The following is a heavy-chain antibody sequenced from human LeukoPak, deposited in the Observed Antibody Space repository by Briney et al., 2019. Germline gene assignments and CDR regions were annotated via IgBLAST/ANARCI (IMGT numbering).Heavy chain of an antibody. CDR3: ARSGFGSGISFDL. J-gene: IGHJ5*02. CDR1: GYTFTSYD. CDR2: MNPNSGDT. D-gene: IGHD3-10*01. Sequence: SVKVSCKASGYTFTSYDINWVRQATGQGLEWMGWMNPNSGDTGYVQKFQGRVTMTRDTSTSTAYMELSSLRSDDTAIYYCARSGFGSGISFDLWGQGTLVTVSS. V-gene: IGHV1-8*01.